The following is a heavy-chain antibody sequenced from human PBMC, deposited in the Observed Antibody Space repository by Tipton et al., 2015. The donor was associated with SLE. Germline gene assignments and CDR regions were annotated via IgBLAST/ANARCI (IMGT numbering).Heavy chain of an antibody. D-gene: IGHD6-13*01. J-gene: IGHJ4*02. Sequence: RSLRLSCAASGFTFNSYGMHWVRQAPGKGLEWLTIISTDGSGKYYADSVKGRFTISRDNSKNTLYLQMSSLRSEDTAVYYCTRDFVTAAGTAFDYWGQGNLVTVSS. CDR3: TRDFVTAAGTAFDY. CDR2: ISTDGSGK. CDR1: GFTFNSYG. V-gene: IGHV3-30*19.